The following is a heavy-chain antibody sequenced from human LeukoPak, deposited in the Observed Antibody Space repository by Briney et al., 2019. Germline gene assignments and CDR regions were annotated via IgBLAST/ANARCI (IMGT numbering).Heavy chain of an antibody. J-gene: IGHJ4*02. Sequence: GGSLRLSCAASGFTVSSNYMSWVRQAPGKGLEWVSVIYSGGSTYYADSVKGRFTISRDNSKNTLYLQMNSLRAEDTAVYYCARQGSWYYYDSSGYYLDYWGQGTLVTVSS. D-gene: IGHD3-22*01. V-gene: IGHV3-53*01. CDR1: GFTVSSNY. CDR2: IYSGGST. CDR3: ARQGSWYYYDSSGYYLDY.